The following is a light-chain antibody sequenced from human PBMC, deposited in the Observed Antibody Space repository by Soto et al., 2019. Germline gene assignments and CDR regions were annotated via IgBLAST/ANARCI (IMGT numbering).Light chain of an antibody. CDR2: LAS. Sequence: SPATLSSFPXXXXTLSXXXXXXVNTRLAWYQHKPGQAPRLLIYLASNRAAGVPARFSGSGSGTDFTLTISDVEPEDFAVYYCHQRQSWPRTFGQGTKVDIK. CDR3: HQRQSWPRT. CDR1: XXVNTR. V-gene: IGKV3-11*01. J-gene: IGKJ1*01.